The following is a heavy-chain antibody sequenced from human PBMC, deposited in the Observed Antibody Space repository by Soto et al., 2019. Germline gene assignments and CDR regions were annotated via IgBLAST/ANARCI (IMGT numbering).Heavy chain of an antibody. D-gene: IGHD3-3*01. CDR3: ANDRIFGVVITRPFDY. CDR1: GFTFISYS. CDR2: ISGSGGST. V-gene: IGHV3-23*01. J-gene: IGHJ4*02. Sequence: GESLRLSCAASGFTFISYSMSWVLQAPGKGLEWVSAISGSGGSTYYADSVKGRFTISRDNSKNTLYLQMNSLRAEDTAVYYCANDRIFGVVITRPFDYWGQGTLVTVSS.